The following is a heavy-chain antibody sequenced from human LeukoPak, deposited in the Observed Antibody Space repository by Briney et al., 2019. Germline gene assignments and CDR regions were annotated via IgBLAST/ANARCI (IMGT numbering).Heavy chain of an antibody. Sequence: SETLSLTCTVSGGSISSYYWSWIRQPPGKGLEWIGYIYYSGSTNYNPSLKSRVTISVDTSKNQFSLKLSSVTAADTAVYYCARGGYFDWLPSDYWGQGTLVTVSS. V-gene: IGHV4-59*08. CDR2: IYYSGST. D-gene: IGHD3-9*01. CDR3: ARGGYFDWLPSDY. CDR1: GGSISSYY. J-gene: IGHJ4*02.